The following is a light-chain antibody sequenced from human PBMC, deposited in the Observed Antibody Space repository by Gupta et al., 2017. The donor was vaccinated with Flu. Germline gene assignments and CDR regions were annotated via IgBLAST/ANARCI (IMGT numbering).Light chain of an antibody. V-gene: IGKV2-30*01. J-gene: IGKJ2*02. Sequence: DVVMTQSPLSLHVTLGQPASISCRSSQSLVYKNGITYLNWFQQRPGQSPRRLIYEVSNRDSGVPDRFSGSGSGTDFTLKISSVEAEDVGVYSCMRGTHPWTFGQGTRLEI. CDR1: QSLVYKNGITY. CDR3: MRGTHPWT. CDR2: EVS.